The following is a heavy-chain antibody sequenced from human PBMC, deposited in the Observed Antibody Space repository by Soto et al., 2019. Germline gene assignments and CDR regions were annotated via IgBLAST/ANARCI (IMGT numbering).Heavy chain of an antibody. CDR1: GYTFTSYD. D-gene: IGHD2-2*01. V-gene: IGHV1-8*01. CDR2: MNPNSGNT. CDR3: ARADIVLVTAAVPMDV. J-gene: IGHJ6*02. Sequence: ASVKVSCKASGYTFTSYDINWVRQATGQGLEWMGWMNPNSGNTGYAQKFQGRVTMTRNTSISTAYMELSSLRSEDTAVYYCARADIVLVTAAVPMDVWGQATTVTLSS.